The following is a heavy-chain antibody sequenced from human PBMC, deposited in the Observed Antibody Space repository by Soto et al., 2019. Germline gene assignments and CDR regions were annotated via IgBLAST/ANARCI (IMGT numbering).Heavy chain of an antibody. CDR2: IIPIFGTA. V-gene: IGHV1-69*13. CDR1: GGTFSSYA. Sequence: VKVSCKASGGTFSSYAISWVRQAPGQGLEWMGGIIPIFGTANYAQKFQGRVTITADESTSTAYMELSSLRSEDTAVYYCARTADFIAARPNWFDPWGQGTLVTVSS. D-gene: IGHD6-6*01. J-gene: IGHJ5*02. CDR3: ARTADFIAARPNWFDP.